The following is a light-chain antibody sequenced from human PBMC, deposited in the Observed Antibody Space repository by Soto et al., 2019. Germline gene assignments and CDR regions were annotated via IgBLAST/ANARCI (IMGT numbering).Light chain of an antibody. CDR3: SSYTISSSFVV. CDR1: SRDIGSYNH. V-gene: IGLV2-18*02. Sequence: QSALTQPPSVSGSPGQSVTISCTGTSRDIGSYNHVSWYQQPPGTAPKLIIYDVSNRPSGVPDRFSGSKSGNTASLTISGLQAEDEADYYCSSYTISSSFVVFGGGTKVTVL. J-gene: IGLJ2*01. CDR2: DVS.